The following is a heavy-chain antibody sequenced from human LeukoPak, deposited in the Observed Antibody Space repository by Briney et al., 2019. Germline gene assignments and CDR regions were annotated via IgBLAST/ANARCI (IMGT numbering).Heavy chain of an antibody. CDR2: INTDGSST. V-gene: IGHV3-74*01. D-gene: IGHD3-22*01. J-gene: IGHJ4*02. Sequence: QPGRSLRLSWAASGFTFSSYWMHWVRQAPGKGLVSVSRINTDGSSTSYADSVKGRFTISRDNAKNTLYLQMNSLRAEDTAVYYCATNRDYYDSSGYSFWGQGTLVTVSS. CDR3: ATNRDYYDSSGYSF. CDR1: GFTFSSYW.